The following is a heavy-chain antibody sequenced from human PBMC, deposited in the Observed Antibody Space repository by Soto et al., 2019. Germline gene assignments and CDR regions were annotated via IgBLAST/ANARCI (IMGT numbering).Heavy chain of an antibody. Sequence: QVQLQESGPELVKSSQTLSLTCTVSNGSISTNGHYWTWIRQRPGKGLEWIAYIYYTGNSYYNPSPKXRXTXXIDTSKNQFSLTLRSVPAADTAVYYCAREQWGFDSWGQGTLVTVSS. CDR2: IYYTGNS. CDR1: NGSISTNGHY. D-gene: IGHD6-19*01. V-gene: IGHV4-31*03. J-gene: IGHJ4*02. CDR3: AREQWGFDS.